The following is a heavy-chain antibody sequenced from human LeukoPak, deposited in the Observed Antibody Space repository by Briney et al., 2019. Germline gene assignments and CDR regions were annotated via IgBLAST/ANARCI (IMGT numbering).Heavy chain of an antibody. CDR2: ISSSSGTI. V-gene: IGHV3-48*01. D-gene: IGHD3-16*02. CDR1: GFTFSTYS. CDR3: ARDTRSLMDV. J-gene: IGHJ6*02. Sequence: GGSLRLSCAASGFTFSTYSMNWVRQAPGKGLEWLSYISSSSGTIYYADSVKGRFTISRDNAKSSLYPQMDSLRAEDTAVYYCARDTRSLMDVWGQGTTVTVSS.